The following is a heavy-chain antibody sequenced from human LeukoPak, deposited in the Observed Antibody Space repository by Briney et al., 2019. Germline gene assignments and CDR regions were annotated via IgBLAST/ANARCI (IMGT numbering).Heavy chain of an antibody. V-gene: IGHV3-53*01. Sequence: GGSLRLSCAASGFTVSSNYMSWVRQAPGKGLEWVSIIYSGGSTFYADSVKGRFTISRDNAKNSLYLQMNSLRAEDTAVYYCARGFPITSSWSFYYYYMDVWGKGTTVTVSS. CDR1: GFTVSSNY. CDR3: ARGFPITSSWSFYYYYMDV. D-gene: IGHD6-13*01. CDR2: IYSGGST. J-gene: IGHJ6*03.